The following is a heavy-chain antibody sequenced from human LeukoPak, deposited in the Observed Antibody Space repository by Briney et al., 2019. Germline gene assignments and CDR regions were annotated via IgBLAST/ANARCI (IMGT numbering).Heavy chain of an antibody. Sequence: ASETLSLTCTVSGGSISSGSYYWSWIRQPAGKGLEWIGRIYTSGSTNYNPSLKSRVTISVDTSKNQFSLKLSSVTAADTAVYYCARVGFGELLPWGQGTLVTVSS. CDR3: ARVGFGELLP. CDR1: GGSISSGSYY. V-gene: IGHV4-61*02. D-gene: IGHD3-10*01. J-gene: IGHJ4*02. CDR2: IYTSGST.